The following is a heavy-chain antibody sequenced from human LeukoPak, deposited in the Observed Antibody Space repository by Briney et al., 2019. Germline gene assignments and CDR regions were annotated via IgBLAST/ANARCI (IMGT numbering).Heavy chain of an antibody. D-gene: IGHD4-17*01. CDR1: GFTFATST. V-gene: IGHV1-58*02. CDR3: AATLTVTMGSTYYGMDI. CDR2: IVVGSGHT. J-gene: IGHJ6*02. Sequence: GASVKVSCKASGFTFATSTMQWVRQARGQRLEWMGWIVVGSGHTNYAQKFQQRVTITRDMFTSTAYIYLSSLTSEDTALYYCAATLTVTMGSTYYGMDIWGQGTTVTVSS.